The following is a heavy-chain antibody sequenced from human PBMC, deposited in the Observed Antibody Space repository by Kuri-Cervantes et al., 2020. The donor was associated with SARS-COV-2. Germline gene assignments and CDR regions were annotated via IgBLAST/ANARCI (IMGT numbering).Heavy chain of an antibody. J-gene: IGHJ3*02. D-gene: IGHD1-26*01. CDR3: ARDRGSYYPSAAFDI. Sequence: SETLSLTCTVSGGSISSSSYYWGWIRQPPGKGLEWIGSIYYSGSTYYNPSLKSRVTISVDTSKNQFSLKLSSVTAADTAVCYCARDRGSYYPSAAFDIWGQGTMVTVSS. CDR2: IYYSGST. V-gene: IGHV4-39*07. CDR1: GGSISSSSYY.